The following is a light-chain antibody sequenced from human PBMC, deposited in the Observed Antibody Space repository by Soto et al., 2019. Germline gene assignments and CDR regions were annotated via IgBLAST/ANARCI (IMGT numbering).Light chain of an antibody. J-gene: IGLJ1*01. CDR1: SSDVGGYDY. CDR2: EVV. Sequence: QSVLTQPASVSGSPGQSITISCTGTSSDVGGYDYVSWYQRHPGKAPELMIYEVVNWPSWVSNRFSGSKSGNTATLTISGLQAEDEADYYCCSFASSSTYVFGTGTKVTV. CDR3: CSFASSSTYV. V-gene: IGLV2-14*01.